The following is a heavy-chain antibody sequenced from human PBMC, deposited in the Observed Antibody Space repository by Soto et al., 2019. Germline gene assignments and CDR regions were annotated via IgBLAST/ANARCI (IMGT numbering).Heavy chain of an antibody. D-gene: IGHD5-12*01. CDR3: ARGHHSGSYGSAFDI. CDR2: INHSGST. CDR1: GGSFSGYY. V-gene: IGHV4-34*01. Sequence: QVQLQQWGAGLLKPSETLSLTCAVYGGSFSGYYWSWIRQPPGKGLEWIGEINHSGSTNYNPSLKRRVTIXXDXSXXQFSLKLSSVTAADTAVYYCARGHHSGSYGSAFDIWGQGTMVTVSS. J-gene: IGHJ3*02.